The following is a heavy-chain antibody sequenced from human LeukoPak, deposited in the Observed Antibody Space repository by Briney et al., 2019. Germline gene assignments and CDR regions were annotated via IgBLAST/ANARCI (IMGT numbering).Heavy chain of an antibody. CDR2: IYPSGST. J-gene: IGHJ4*02. CDR3: AREGAARNFDY. CDR1: GGSVSSGTYD. Sequence: SETLSLTCTVSGGSVSSGTYDWTWIRQPAGKGLEWIGRIYPSGSTNFNPSLKTRVSISLDTSQNQFSLKVSTVTAADTAVYYCAREGAARNFDYWGQGILVTVS. D-gene: IGHD6-6*01. V-gene: IGHV4-61*02.